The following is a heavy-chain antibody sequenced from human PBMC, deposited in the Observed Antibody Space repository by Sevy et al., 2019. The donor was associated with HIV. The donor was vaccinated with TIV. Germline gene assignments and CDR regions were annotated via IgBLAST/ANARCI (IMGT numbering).Heavy chain of an antibody. J-gene: IGHJ4*02. V-gene: IGHV4-39*01. CDR2: IYYSGST. D-gene: IGHD3-16*02. CDR3: ARQVAARNMITSGGVIVPWSRGTYLSDS. Sequence: SETLSLTCTVSGGSISSSTYYWGWIRQPPGKGLEWIGNIYYSGSTYYNPSLRSRVTISVDTSNNQFSLRLSSVTAAETAVYFCARQVAARNMITSGGVIVPWSRGTYLSDSWGQGTPVTVSS. CDR1: GGSISSSTYY.